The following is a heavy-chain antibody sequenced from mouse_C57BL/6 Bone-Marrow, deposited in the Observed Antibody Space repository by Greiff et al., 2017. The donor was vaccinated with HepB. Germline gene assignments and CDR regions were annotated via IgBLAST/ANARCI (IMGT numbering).Heavy chain of an antibody. D-gene: IGHD1-1*01. V-gene: IGHV14-4*01. J-gene: IGHJ3*01. Sequence: EVQLQQSGAELVRPGASVKLSCTASGFNIKDDYMHWVKQRPEQGLEWIGWIDPENGDTEYASKFQGKATITADTSSNTAYLQLSSLTSEDTAVYYCTTPYYEEFAYWGQGTLVTVSA. CDR2: IDPENGDT. CDR1: GFNIKDDY. CDR3: TTPYYEEFAY.